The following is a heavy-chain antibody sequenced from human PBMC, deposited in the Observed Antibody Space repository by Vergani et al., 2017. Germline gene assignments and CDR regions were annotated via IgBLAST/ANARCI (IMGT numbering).Heavy chain of an antibody. CDR2: IYAGDTDV. CDR3: AKTHDFSSLYSSYNWFDP. J-gene: IGHJ5*01. CDR1: ESSFISNE. Sequence: EVMLVQSGAEVKKPGESLKISCKYSESSFISNEIAWVRQMSGKGLEWMGIIYAGDTDVRYSPSFQGQVTMSVDKSLSTAYLQWSSLKASDTATYYCAKTHDFSSLYSSYNWFDPWGQGTQVTVS. V-gene: IGHV5-51*03. D-gene: IGHD3-3*01.